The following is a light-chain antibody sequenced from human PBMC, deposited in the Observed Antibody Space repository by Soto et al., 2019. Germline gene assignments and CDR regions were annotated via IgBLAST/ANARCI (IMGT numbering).Light chain of an antibody. CDR3: HQYGSSPWT. CDR2: GAS. Sequence: EIVLTQSPGTLSLSPGERATLSCRASQSVSSSYLACYQQKPGQAPRLLIYGASTRATGIPDRFSGSGSGTDFTLTISRLEPEDFAVYSCHQYGSSPWTFGQGTKVDIK. V-gene: IGKV3-20*01. CDR1: QSVSSSY. J-gene: IGKJ1*01.